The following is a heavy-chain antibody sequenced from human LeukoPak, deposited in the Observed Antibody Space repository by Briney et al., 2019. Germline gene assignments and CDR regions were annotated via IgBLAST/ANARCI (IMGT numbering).Heavy chain of an antibody. CDR1: GYTFTGYY. CDR3: ARDLPGSGSYIPYYYYYMDV. Sequence: GASVKVSCKASGYTFTGYYMHWVRQAPGQGLEWMGWINPNSGGTNYAQKFQGRVTMTRDTSISTAYMELSRLRSDDTAVYYCARDLPGSGSYIPYYYYYMDVWGKGTTVTVSS. D-gene: IGHD3-10*01. V-gene: IGHV1-2*02. CDR2: INPNSGGT. J-gene: IGHJ6*03.